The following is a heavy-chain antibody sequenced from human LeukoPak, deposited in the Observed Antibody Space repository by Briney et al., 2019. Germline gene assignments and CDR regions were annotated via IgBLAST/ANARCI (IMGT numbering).Heavy chain of an antibody. V-gene: IGHV3-48*03. D-gene: IGHD3-22*01. J-gene: IGHJ6*02. CDR1: GFTFSNYA. CDR3: AKDFPHYYESSHGMDA. CDR2: ISTTGSTV. Sequence: GRSLRLSCTASGFTFSNYAMHWVRQAPGKGLEWVSYISTTGSTVYYADSVEGRFTMSRDNAKNLLYLQMNSLRAEDAAVYYCAKDFPHYYESSHGMDAWGQGTTVTVSS.